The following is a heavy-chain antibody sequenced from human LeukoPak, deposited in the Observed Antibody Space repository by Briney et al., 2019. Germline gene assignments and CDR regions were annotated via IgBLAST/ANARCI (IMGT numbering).Heavy chain of an antibody. CDR1: GDSVSINSAA. J-gene: IGHJ3*02. V-gene: IGHV6-1*01. D-gene: IGHD7-27*01. CDR2: IFYRAKWCY. CDR3: ARSPKTGSACDI. Sequence: SQTLSLTCAISGDSVSINSAAWNWIRQSPSRGLEWLGRIFYRAKWCYDYAVSVKSRITINPYTSKNQFSLQLNSVTPEDTAVYYCARSPKTGSACDIWGQGTMVTVSS.